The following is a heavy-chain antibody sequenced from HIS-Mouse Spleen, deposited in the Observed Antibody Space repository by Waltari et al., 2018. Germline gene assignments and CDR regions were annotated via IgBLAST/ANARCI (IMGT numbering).Heavy chain of an antibody. Sequence: QVQLVQSGAEVKKPGASVKVSCKVSGYTLTELSLHWVRQAPGKGLEWMGGFDPEDGETIYEQKFQGRVTMTEDTSTDTAYMELSSLRSEDTAVYYCATTMVRGVIITFAFDIWGQGTMVTVSS. CDR2: FDPEDGET. J-gene: IGHJ3*02. CDR1: GYTLTELS. D-gene: IGHD3-10*01. V-gene: IGHV1-24*01. CDR3: ATTMVRGVIITFAFDI.